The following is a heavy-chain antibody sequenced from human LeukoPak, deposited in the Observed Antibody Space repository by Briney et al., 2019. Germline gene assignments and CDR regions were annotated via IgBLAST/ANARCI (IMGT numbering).Heavy chain of an antibody. Sequence: PSETLSLTCTVSGGSISSGGYYWSWIRQPAGKGLEWIGRVYISGNTNYNPSLKSRVTMSVDTSKNQFSLRLSSVTAADTAVYYCASPYGSGSPDPYYYGMDVWGQGTTVTVSS. J-gene: IGHJ6*02. CDR3: ASPYGSGSPDPYYYGMDV. V-gene: IGHV4-61*02. CDR2: VYISGNT. CDR1: GGSISSGGYY. D-gene: IGHD3-10*01.